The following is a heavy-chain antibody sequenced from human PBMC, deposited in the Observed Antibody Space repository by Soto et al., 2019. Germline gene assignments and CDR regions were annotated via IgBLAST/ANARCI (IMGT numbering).Heavy chain of an antibody. V-gene: IGHV3-30*18. D-gene: IGHD3-22*01. CDR2: ISYDGSNK. CDR1: GFTFSSYG. Sequence: QVQLVESGGGVVQSGRSLRLSCAASGFTFSSYGMHWVRQAPGKGLEWVAVISYDGSNKYYADSVKGRFTISRDNSKNTLYLQMNSLRAEDTAVYYCAKDKASSGYHFDYWGQGTLVTVSS. J-gene: IGHJ4*02. CDR3: AKDKASSGYHFDY.